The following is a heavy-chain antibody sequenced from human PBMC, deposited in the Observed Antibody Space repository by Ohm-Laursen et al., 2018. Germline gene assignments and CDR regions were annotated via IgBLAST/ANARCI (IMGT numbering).Heavy chain of an antibody. D-gene: IGHD3-22*01. J-gene: IGHJ6*02. CDR3: ARDDEYNYYDSSGYYLIHYYGMDV. V-gene: IGHV3-21*01. Sequence: SLRLSCAASGFTLSSYDMNWVRQAPGKGLEWISCISETGSHIYDADSVKGRFTISRDNAKNTLYLQMNSLRAEDTAVYYCARDDEYNYYDSSGYYLIHYYGMDVWGQGTTVTVSS. CDR1: GFTLSSYD. CDR2: ISETGSHI.